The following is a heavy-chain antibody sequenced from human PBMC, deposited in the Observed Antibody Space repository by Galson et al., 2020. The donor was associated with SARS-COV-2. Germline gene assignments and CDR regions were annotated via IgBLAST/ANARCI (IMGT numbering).Heavy chain of an antibody. V-gene: IGHV4-39*07. Sequence: SETLSLTCTVSGGSISSRSYYWGWIRQPPGKGLEWIGSIYYSGSTYYNPSLKSRVTISVDTSKNQFSLKLSSVTAAATAVYYCARGRRESWIQLWVRGAFDYWGQGTLVTVSS. CDR2: IYYSGST. CDR3: ARGRRESWIQLWVRGAFDY. J-gene: IGHJ4*02. CDR1: GGSISSRSYY. D-gene: IGHD5-18*01.